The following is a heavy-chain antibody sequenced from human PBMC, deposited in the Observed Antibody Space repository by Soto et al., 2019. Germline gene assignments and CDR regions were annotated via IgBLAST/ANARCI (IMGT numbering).Heavy chain of an antibody. CDR3: ARALHFYDCLTGYYDYYGMGV. D-gene: IGHD3-9*01. J-gene: IGHJ6*02. V-gene: IGHV1-8*01. Sequence: ASVKVSCKASGYTFTSYDINWVRQATGQGLEWMGWMNPNSGNTGYAQKFQGRVTMTRNTSVSTAYMELSSLRSEDTAVYYCARALHFYDCLTGYYDYYGMGVWGQGTTVTVSS. CDR2: MNPNSGNT. CDR1: GYTFTSYD.